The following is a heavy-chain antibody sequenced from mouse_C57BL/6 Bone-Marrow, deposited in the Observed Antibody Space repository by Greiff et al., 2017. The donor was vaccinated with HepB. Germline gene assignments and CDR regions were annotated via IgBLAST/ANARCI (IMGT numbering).Heavy chain of an antibody. V-gene: IGHV1-55*01. D-gene: IGHD6-1*01. CDR2: IYPGSGST. CDR1: GYTFTSYW. Sequence: QVQLQQPGAELVKPGASVKMSCKASGYTFTSYWITWVKQRPGQGLEWIGDIYPGSGSTNYNEKFKSKATLTVDTSSSTAYMQLSSLTSEDSAVYYCARGGRSSEYFDDWGTGTTVTVSS. CDR3: ARGGRSSEYFDD. J-gene: IGHJ1*03.